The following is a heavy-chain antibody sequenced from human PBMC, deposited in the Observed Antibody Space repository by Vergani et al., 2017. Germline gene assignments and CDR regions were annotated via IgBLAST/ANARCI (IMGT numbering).Heavy chain of an antibody. CDR2: ISSSSSTI. CDR1: GFTFSSYS. D-gene: IGHD3-3*01. Sequence: EVQLVESGGGLVQPGGSLRLSCAASGFTFSSYSMNWVRQAPGKGLEWVSYISSSSSTIYYADYVKGRFTISRDNAKNSLYLQMNSLRAEDTAVYYCARPITTYYDFWSGYYKGYYYGMDVWGQGTTVTVSS. CDR3: ARPITTYYDFWSGYYKGYYYGMDV. J-gene: IGHJ6*02. V-gene: IGHV3-48*04.